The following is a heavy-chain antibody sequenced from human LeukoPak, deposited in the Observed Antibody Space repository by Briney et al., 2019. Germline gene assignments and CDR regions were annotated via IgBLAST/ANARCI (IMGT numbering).Heavy chain of an antibody. CDR3: ARGRGWFGESTFDP. CDR2: INHSGST. D-gene: IGHD3-10*01. CDR1: GGSFSGYD. V-gene: IGHV4-34*01. J-gene: IGHJ5*02. Sequence: SETLSLTCAVYGGSFSGYDWSWIRQPPGKGLEWIGEINHSGSTNYNPSLKSRVTISVDTSKNQFSLKLSSVTAADTAVYYCARGRGWFGESTFDPWGQGTLVTVSS.